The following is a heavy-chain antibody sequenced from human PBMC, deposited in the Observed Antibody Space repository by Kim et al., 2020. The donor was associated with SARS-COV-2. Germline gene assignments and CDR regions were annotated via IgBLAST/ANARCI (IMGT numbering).Heavy chain of an antibody. V-gene: IGHV3-30*02. J-gene: IGHJ4*02. D-gene: IGHD1-26*01. Sequence: ADSVKDRFTIARDNSKNTLYLQMNSLRAEDTAVYYCAKPDSGGYYNPFDYWGQGTLVTVSS. CDR3: AKPDSGGYYNPFDY.